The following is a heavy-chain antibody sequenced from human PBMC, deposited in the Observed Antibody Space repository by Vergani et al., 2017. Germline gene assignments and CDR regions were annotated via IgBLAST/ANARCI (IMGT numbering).Heavy chain of an antibody. J-gene: IGHJ5*02. CDR2: IDYSGGT. CDR3: ARESLEYPGGRFDP. V-gene: IGHV4-59*13. CDR1: GGSINSYY. Sequence: QVQLQESGPGLVRPSETLSLTCTVSGGSINSYYWSWIRQPPGKGVEWIGYIDYSGGTYYNPSLKSRVNRSLDTSKNQFSLKLSSLTAADTAVYYFARESLEYPGGRFDPWGQGTLVTVSS. D-gene: IGHD3-16*01.